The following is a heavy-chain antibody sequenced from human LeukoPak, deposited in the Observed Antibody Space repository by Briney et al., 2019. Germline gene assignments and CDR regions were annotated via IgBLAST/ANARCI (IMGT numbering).Heavy chain of an antibody. CDR2: IYYSGST. D-gene: IGHD6-19*01. V-gene: IGHV4-59*13. CDR1: GGSLSNYY. J-gene: IGHJ3*02. CDR3: ARDRGDDIAVNAFDI. Sequence: SETLSLTCTVSGGSLSNYYWSWFRQPPGKGLEWIGYIYYSGSTNYNPSLKSRVTISIDTSKNQFSLKLSSVTAADTAVYYCARDRGDDIAVNAFDIWGQGTMVTVSS.